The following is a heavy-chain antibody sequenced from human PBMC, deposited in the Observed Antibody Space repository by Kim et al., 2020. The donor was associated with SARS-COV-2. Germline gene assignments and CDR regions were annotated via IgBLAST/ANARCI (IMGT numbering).Heavy chain of an antibody. V-gene: IGHV1-2*06. D-gene: IGHD3-3*01. CDR2: INPNSGGT. CDR1: GYTFTGYY. J-gene: IGHJ6*03. CDR3: AREVSRFSIFGGVSHYYYYYDMDV. Sequence: ASVKVSCKASGYTFTGYYMHWVRQAPGQGLEWMGRINPNSGGTNYAQKFQGRVTMTRDTSISTAYMELSRLRSDDTAVYYCAREVSRFSIFGGVSHYYYYYDMDVWGKGTTVTVSS.